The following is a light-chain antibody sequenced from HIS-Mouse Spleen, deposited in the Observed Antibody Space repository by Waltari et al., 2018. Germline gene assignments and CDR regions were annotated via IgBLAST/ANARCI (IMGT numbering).Light chain of an antibody. CDR1: SSNIGNNY. CDR2: DNK. J-gene: IGLJ3*02. Sequence: QSVLTQPPSVSAAPGQKVTISCSGSSSNIGNNYVSWYQQLPGTAPKLLIYDNKKRPSGIPDRFSGSKSGTSATLGITGLQTGDEADYYCGTWDSSLSGGVFGGGTKLTVL. CDR3: GTWDSSLSGGV. V-gene: IGLV1-51*01.